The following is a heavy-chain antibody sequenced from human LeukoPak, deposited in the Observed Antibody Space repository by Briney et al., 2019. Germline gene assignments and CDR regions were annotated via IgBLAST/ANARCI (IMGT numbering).Heavy chain of an antibody. J-gene: IGHJ4*02. CDR3: ARGQDCSSTSCYFDY. D-gene: IGHD2-2*01. V-gene: IGHV3-53*01. CDR2: IDRGGSK. Sequence: GGSLRLSCAASRFTVTSNYMNWVRQAPGKGLEWVSVIDRGGSKYYADSVKGRFTISRDNAKNSLYLQMNSLRAEDTAVYYCARGQDCSSTSCYFDYWGQGTLVTVSS. CDR1: RFTVTSNY.